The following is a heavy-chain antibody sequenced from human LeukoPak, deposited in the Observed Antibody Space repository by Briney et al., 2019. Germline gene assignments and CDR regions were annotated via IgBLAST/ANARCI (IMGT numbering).Heavy chain of an antibody. CDR3: AKGGGNLDA. V-gene: IGHV3-7*01. D-gene: IGHD4-23*01. Sequence: GGSLRLSCAASGFTFSISWMSWVRQAPGKGLEWVANINQAGSDKFYVDSVKGRFTISRDNAKSSLDLQMNSLRAEDTAVYYCAKGGGNLDAWGQGTLVTVSS. CDR1: GFTFSISW. J-gene: IGHJ1*01. CDR2: INQAGSDK.